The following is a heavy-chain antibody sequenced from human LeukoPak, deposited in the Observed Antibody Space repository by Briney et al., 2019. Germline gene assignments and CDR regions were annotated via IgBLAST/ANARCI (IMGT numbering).Heavy chain of an antibody. CDR1: GVSISSSSDY. CDR3: ARQRYSSGWYVGY. Sequence: SETLSLTCTVSGVSISSSSDYWGWIRQPPGKGLVWIGSIYYSGSTYYNPSLKSRVPISRETSKNQFSLKLNSVTAAGTAVYYCARQRYSSGWYVGYWGQGTLVTVSS. CDR2: IYYSGST. J-gene: IGHJ4*02. D-gene: IGHD6-19*01. V-gene: IGHV4-39*01.